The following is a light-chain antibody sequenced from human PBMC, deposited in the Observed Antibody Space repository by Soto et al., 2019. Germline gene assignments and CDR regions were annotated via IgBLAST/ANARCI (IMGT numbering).Light chain of an antibody. CDR1: GSNIGAGYG. Sequence: QSVLTHPPSVPGAPGRTVTISCTGSGSNIGAGYGVQWYQQLPGTAPRLLIYGSDDRPSGVPDRFSASVSGNSASLAITGLQTEDEAVYYCQSYDSNLSEVFGPGTKVTVL. J-gene: IGLJ1*01. CDR2: GSD. V-gene: IGLV1-40*01. CDR3: QSYDSNLSEV.